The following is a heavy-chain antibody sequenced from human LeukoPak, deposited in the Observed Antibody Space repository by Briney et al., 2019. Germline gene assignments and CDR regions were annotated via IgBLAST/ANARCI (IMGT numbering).Heavy chain of an antibody. CDR1: GFTVSSNY. J-gene: IGHJ4*02. CDR2: IYSGGST. V-gene: IGHV3-53*04. D-gene: IGHD3-10*01. CDR3: ASRLWFGELYY. Sequence: GGSLRLSCAASGFTVSSNYMSWVRQAPGKGLEWVSVIYSGGSTYYADSVKGRFTISRHNSKNTLYLQMNSLRAEDTAVYHCASRLWFGELYYWGQGTLVTVSS.